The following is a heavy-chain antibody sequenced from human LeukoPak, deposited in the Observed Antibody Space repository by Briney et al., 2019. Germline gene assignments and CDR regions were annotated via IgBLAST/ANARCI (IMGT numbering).Heavy chain of an antibody. CDR3: ARDHPVTGFDY. Sequence: PGGSLRLSCAASGFTVSSNYMSWVRQAPGKGLEWVSVIYSGGSTYYADSVKGRFTISRDNPKNTLYLQMNSLRAEDTAVYYCARDHPVTGFDYWGQGTLVTVSS. J-gene: IGHJ4*02. CDR2: IYSGGST. D-gene: IGHD2-21*02. V-gene: IGHV3-66*01. CDR1: GFTVSSNY.